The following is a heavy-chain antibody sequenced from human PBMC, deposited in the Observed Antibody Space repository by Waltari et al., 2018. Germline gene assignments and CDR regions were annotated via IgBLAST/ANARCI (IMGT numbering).Heavy chain of an antibody. CDR3: ARDRGDVQGNWFDP. J-gene: IGHJ5*02. CDR2: IIPIFGTA. V-gene: IGHV1-69*01. D-gene: IGHD3-10*01. CDR1: GGSFSGYY. Sequence: QVQLQQWGAGLLKPSETLSLTCAVYGGSFSGYYWSWIRQPPGKGLEWMGGIIPIFGTANYAQKFQGRVTITADESTSTAYMELSSLRSEDTAVYYCARDRGDVQGNWFDPWGQGTLVTVSS.